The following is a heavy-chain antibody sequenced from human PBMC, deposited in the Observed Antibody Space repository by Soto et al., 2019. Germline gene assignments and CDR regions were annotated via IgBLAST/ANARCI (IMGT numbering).Heavy chain of an antibody. Sequence: GSLRLSCAASGFSFSDYAMSWVRQAPGKGLEWVSVISESGGSTHYADSVRGRFTVSRDNSKNSLSLRMNSLRDEDTAVYFCAKRSPYSSDWYSPIFDYWGQGALVTVSS. CDR2: ISESGGST. D-gene: IGHD6-13*01. CDR1: GFSFSDYA. J-gene: IGHJ4*02. CDR3: AKRSPYSSDWYSPIFDY. V-gene: IGHV3-23*01.